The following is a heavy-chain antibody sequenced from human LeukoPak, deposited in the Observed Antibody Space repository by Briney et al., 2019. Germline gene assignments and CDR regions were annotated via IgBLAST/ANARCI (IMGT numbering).Heavy chain of an antibody. Sequence: GGSLKLSCAASGFSFSTSGMHWVRQASGKGLEWVGRIRSKARSYATTYAESVKGRFTISRDDSKNTAYLQMNSLKTEDTAVYYCTSQLDEGYWGQGTLVTVSS. J-gene: IGHJ4*02. D-gene: IGHD2-2*03. CDR3: TSQLDEGY. CDR1: GFSFSTSG. CDR2: IRSKARSYAT. V-gene: IGHV3-73*01.